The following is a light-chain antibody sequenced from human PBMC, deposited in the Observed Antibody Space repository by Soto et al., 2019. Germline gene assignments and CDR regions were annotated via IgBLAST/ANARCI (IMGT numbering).Light chain of an antibody. CDR2: EVS. Sequence: QLVLTQPASVSGSPGQSITISCTGTSSDVGGYNYVSWYQQYPGKVPKLMIYEVSNRPSGVSNRFSGSKSGNTASLTISGLQPEDEADYYCSSYTVTSTLVLFGGGTQLTVL. V-gene: IGLV2-14*01. J-gene: IGLJ2*01. CDR1: SSDVGGYNY. CDR3: SSYTVTSTLVL.